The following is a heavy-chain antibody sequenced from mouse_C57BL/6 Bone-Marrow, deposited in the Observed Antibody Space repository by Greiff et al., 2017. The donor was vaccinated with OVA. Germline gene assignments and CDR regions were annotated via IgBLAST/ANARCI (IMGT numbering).Heavy chain of an antibody. CDR2: INPNNGGT. CDR1: GYTFTDYY. D-gene: IGHD2-3*01. CDR3: ARWVTTN. J-gene: IGHJ3*01. V-gene: IGHV1-26*01. Sequence: EVQLQQSGPELVKPGASVKISCKASGYTFTDYYMNWVKQSHGKSLEWIGDINPNNGGTSYNQKFKGKATVTVDKSSSTAYMELRSLTSEDSAVYYCARWVTTNWGQGTLVTVSA.